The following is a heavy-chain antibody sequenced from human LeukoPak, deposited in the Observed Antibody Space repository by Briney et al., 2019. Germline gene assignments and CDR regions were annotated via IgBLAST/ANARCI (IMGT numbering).Heavy chain of an antibody. J-gene: IGHJ6*02. CDR2: INSSSSYR. V-gene: IGHV3-21*01. CDR1: GFTFSIYS. Sequence: GSLRRSCAASGFTFSIYSVNWLRQARGKGLDWVSSINSSSSYRYYADSVKGRFTISTDNAKSSLYLQKNSLRAEDTAVYYCAREPIRYCSSTSCYYGGPYYYGMDVWGQGTTVTVSS. CDR3: AREPIRYCSSTSCYYGGPYYYGMDV. D-gene: IGHD2-2*01.